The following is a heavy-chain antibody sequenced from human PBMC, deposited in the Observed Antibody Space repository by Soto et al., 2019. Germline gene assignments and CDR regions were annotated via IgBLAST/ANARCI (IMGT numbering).Heavy chain of an antibody. CDR3: AGDRGTPGSFDR. CDR2: IYYSGST. V-gene: IGHV4-31*03. J-gene: IGHJ5*02. CDR1: GGSISSGGYY. D-gene: IGHD1-7*01. Sequence: SETLSLTCTVSGGSISSGGYYWSWIRQHPRKGLEWIGYIYYSGSTYYNPSLKSRVTISVDTSKNQFSLKLSSVTAAATAVYYSAGDRGTPGSFDRWGQGTLVTVSS.